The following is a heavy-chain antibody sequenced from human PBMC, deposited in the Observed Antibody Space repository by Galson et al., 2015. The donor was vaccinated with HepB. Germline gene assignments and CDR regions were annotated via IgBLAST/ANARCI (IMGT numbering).Heavy chain of an antibody. V-gene: IGHV5-10-1*01. CDR2: IDPSDSYT. CDR1: GYSFTSYW. J-gene: IGHJ2*01. Sequence: QSGAEVKKPGESLRISCKDSGYSFTSYWISWVRQMPGRGLEWMGRIDPSDSYTNYSPSFQGHVTISADKSIGTAYLQWSSLEASDTAMYYCARAGAVFWYFDLWGHGTLVTVSS. CDR3: ARAGAVFWYFDL. D-gene: IGHD3-10*01.